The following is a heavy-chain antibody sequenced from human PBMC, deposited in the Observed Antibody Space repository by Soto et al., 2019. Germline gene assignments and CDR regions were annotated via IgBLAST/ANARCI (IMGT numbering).Heavy chain of an antibody. Sequence: PSDTLSITCTFSNSSIISSSHHWGWIRQPPGKGLEWIGNIYYSENTYYNPSLKSRVTISVDTSKNQFSLRLTSVTAADTAVYYCATHPPYGPLDHWGQGTLVTVSS. CDR2: IYYSENT. D-gene: IGHD4-17*01. CDR1: NSSIISSSHH. CDR3: ATHPPYGPLDH. V-gene: IGHV4-39*01. J-gene: IGHJ4*02.